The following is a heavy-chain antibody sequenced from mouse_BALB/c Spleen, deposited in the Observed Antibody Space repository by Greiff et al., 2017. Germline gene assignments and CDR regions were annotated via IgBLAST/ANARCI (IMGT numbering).Heavy chain of an antibody. Sequence: VQLKESGGGLVQPGGSLRLSCATSGFTFTDYYMSWVRQPPGKALEWLGFIRNKANGYTTEYSASVKGRFTISRDNSQSILYLQMNTLRAEDSATYYCARWEVYYAMDYWGQGTSVTVSS. CDR1: GFTFTDYY. CDR2: IRNKANGYTT. CDR3: ARWEVYYAMDY. V-gene: IGHV7-3*02. J-gene: IGHJ4*01. D-gene: IGHD2-14*01.